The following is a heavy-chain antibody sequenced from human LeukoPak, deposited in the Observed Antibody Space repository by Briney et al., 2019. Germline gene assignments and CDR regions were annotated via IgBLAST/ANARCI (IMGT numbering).Heavy chain of an antibody. J-gene: IGHJ6*03. CDR3: ARGYCSGGSCYSLHYYYYMDV. CDR1: GGSFSGYY. D-gene: IGHD2-15*01. CDR2: INHSGST. V-gene: IGHV4-34*01. Sequence: PSETLSLTCAVYGGSFSGYYWSWIRQPPGKGLEWIAEINHSGSTNYSPSLKSRVTISVDTSKNQFSLKLNSVTAADTAVYYCARGYCSGGSCYSLHYYYYMDVWGKGTTVTVSS.